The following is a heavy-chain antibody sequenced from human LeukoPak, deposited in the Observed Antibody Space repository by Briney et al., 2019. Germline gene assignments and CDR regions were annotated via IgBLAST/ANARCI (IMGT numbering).Heavy chain of an antibody. CDR2: IYTSGST. D-gene: IGHD5-18*01. CDR1: GGSISSGSYY. Sequence: SETLSLTCTVSGGSISSGSYYWSWIRQPAGKGLEWIGRIYTSGSTNYNPSLKSRVTISVDTSKNQFSLKLSSVTAADTAVYYCARERCGYSYDRQPVNNWFDPWGQGTLVTVSS. V-gene: IGHV4-61*02. CDR3: ARERCGYSYDRQPVNNWFDP. J-gene: IGHJ5*02.